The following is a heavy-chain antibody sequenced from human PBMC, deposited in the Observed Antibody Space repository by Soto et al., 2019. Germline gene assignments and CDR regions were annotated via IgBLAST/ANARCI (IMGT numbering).Heavy chain of an antibody. Sequence: GESLKISCKGSGYSFTSYWISWVRQMPGKGLEWMGRIDPSDSYTNYSPSFQGHVTISADKSISTAYLQWSSLKASDTAMYYCARGGYSDGSYYYYYGMDVWGQGTTVTVAS. V-gene: IGHV5-10-1*01. D-gene: IGHD5-18*01. J-gene: IGHJ6*02. CDR2: IDPSDSYT. CDR3: ARGGYSDGSYYYYYGMDV. CDR1: GYSFTSYW.